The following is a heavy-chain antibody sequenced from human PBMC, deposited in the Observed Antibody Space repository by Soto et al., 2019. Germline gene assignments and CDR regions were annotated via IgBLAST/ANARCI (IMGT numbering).Heavy chain of an antibody. J-gene: IGHJ4*02. Sequence: QVQLQQWGAGLLKPSETLSLTCAVYCGSFSSYYWSWIRQPPGKGLEWIGEINHSGSTNYNPSLKSRVTMSVDTSKNQFSLKLSSVTAADTAVYYCERTSRFDCWGQGTLVTVS. V-gene: IGHV4-34*01. CDR1: CGSFSSYY. D-gene: IGHD6-6*01. CDR3: ERTSRFDC. CDR2: INHSGST.